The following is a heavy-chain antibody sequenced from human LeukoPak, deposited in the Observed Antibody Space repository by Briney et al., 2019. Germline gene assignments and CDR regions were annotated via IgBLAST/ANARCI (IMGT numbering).Heavy chain of an antibody. CDR1: GGSFSSYY. V-gene: IGHV4-34*01. Sequence: SETLSLTCAVYGGSFSSYYWSWIRQPPGKGLEWIGEINQSGSTNYNPSLKSRVTISVDTSKNQFSLKLSSVTAADTAVYYCARGELVIVPAVNYYYYYMDVWGKGTTVTVSS. CDR3: ARGELVIVPAVNYYYYYMDV. J-gene: IGHJ6*03. D-gene: IGHD2-2*01. CDR2: INQSGST.